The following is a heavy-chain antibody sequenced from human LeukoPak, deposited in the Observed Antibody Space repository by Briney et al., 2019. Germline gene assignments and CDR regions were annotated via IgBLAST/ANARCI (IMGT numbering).Heavy chain of an antibody. Sequence: GGSLRLSCAASGFSFDFSGYAMSWVRQAPGKGLEWVSGINGIGTSLYYADSVKGRFTISRDNSKNTLYLQMNSLRAEDTAVYYCAKWGYSSYWYKEEIYHGLDVWGQGTTVTVSS. V-gene: IGHV3-23*05. CDR3: AKWGYSSYWYKEEIYHGLDV. CDR1: GFSFDFSGYA. J-gene: IGHJ6*02. D-gene: IGHD6-19*01. CDR2: INGIGTSL.